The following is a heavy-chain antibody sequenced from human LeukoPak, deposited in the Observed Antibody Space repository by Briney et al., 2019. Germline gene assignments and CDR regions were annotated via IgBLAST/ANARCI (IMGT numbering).Heavy chain of an antibody. D-gene: IGHD6-13*01. Sequence: SQTLYLTCTVSGGSISSGDYYWSRIRQPPGKGLEWIGNIYYSWSTYYNPSLRSRATISLDTANNQFSLMLSSVPAADTAVYYCARLGMYSTPFDYWGQGTLVTVSS. J-gene: IGHJ4*02. CDR2: IYYSWST. CDR1: GGSISSGDYY. CDR3: ARLGMYSTPFDY. V-gene: IGHV4-30-4*01.